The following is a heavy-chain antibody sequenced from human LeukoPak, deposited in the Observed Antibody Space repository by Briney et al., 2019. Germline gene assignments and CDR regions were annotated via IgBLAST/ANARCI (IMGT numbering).Heavy chain of an antibody. CDR2: ISGSGGST. D-gene: IGHD5-24*01. CDR3: AKDQHDGHHFDY. J-gene: IGHJ4*02. CDR1: GDSITTSSYY. V-gene: IGHV3-23*01. Sequence: ETLSLTCSVSGDSITTSSYYWAWIRQPPEKGLEWVSAISGSGGSTYYADSVKGRFTISRDNSKNTLYLQMNSLRAEDTAVYYCAKDQHDGHHFDYWGQGTLVTVSS.